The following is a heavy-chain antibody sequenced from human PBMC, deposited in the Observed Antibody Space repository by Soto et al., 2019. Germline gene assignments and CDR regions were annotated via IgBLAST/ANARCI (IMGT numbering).Heavy chain of an antibody. J-gene: IGHJ4*02. D-gene: IGHD3-10*01. V-gene: IGHV1-69*06. CDR2: IIPIFGTA. CDR1: GGTFSSYA. CDR3: ARDLSKLGITMVRGVAEAQV. Sequence: QVQLVQSGAEVKKPGSSVKVSCKASGGTFSSYAISWVRQAPGQGLEWMGGIIPIFGTANYAQKFQGRVTITADKSTSTAYMELSSLRSEDTAVYYCARDLSKLGITMVRGVAEAQVWGQGTLVTVSS.